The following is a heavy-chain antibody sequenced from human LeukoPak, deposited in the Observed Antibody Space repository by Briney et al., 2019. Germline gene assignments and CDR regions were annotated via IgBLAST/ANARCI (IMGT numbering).Heavy chain of an antibody. Sequence: SETLSLTCAVYGGSFSGYYWSWIRQPPGKGLEWIGEINHSGSTNYNPSLKSRVTISVDTSKNQFSLKLSSVTAADTAVYYCARGGLKSIAARRVYFDYWGQGTLVTVSS. D-gene: IGHD6-6*01. J-gene: IGHJ4*02. V-gene: IGHV4-34*01. CDR3: ARGGLKSIAARRVYFDY. CDR1: GGSFSGYY. CDR2: INHSGST.